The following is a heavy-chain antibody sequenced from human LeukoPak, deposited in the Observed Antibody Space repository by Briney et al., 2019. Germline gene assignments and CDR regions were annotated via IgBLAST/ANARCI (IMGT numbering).Heavy chain of an antibody. J-gene: IGHJ5*02. CDR3: ARGGITGTTGEHRFDP. V-gene: IGHV4-39*01. Sequence: SETLSLTCTVSGGSISSSSYYWGWIRQPPGKGLEWIGSIYYSGSTYYNPSLKSRVTISVDTSKNQFSLKLSSVTAADTAVYYCARGGITGTTGEHRFDPWGQGTLVTVSS. CDR2: IYYSGST. D-gene: IGHD1-7*01. CDR1: GGSISSSSYY.